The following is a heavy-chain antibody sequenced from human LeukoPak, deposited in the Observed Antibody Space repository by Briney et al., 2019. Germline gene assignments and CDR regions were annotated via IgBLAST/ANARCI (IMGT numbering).Heavy chain of an antibody. CDR1: GLSISNDW. Sequence: GGSLRLSCAASGLSISNDWMSWIRQAPGKGPEWVARVKSKNAGETTDYAAPVKGRLTISRDDSKNTLYLQMNSLKIEDTAVYYCTLIQGWGSGSYYLDYWGQGTLVTVSS. CDR2: VKSKNAGETT. J-gene: IGHJ4*02. CDR3: TLIQGWGSGSYYLDY. V-gene: IGHV3-15*01. D-gene: IGHD3-10*01.